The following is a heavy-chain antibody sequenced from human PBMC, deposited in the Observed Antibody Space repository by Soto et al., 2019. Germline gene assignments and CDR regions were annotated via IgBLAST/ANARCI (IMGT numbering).Heavy chain of an antibody. CDR1: GGSFSGYY. D-gene: IGHD3-3*01. J-gene: IGHJ6*03. CDR2: IYYSGST. V-gene: IGHV4-59*01. Sequence: PSETXSLTCAVYGGSFSGYYWSWIRQPPGKGLEWIGYIYYSGSTNYNPSLKSRVTISVDTSKNQFSLKLSSVTAADTAVYYCARAGRGFLDPHYYMDVWGKGTTVTVSS. CDR3: ARAGRGFLDPHYYMDV.